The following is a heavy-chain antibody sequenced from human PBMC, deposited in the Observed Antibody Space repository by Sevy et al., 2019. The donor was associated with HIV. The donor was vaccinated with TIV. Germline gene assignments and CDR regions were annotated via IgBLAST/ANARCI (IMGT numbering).Heavy chain of an antibody. J-gene: IGHJ6*02. D-gene: IGHD3-9*01. CDR1: GFTINSYA. CDR3: AKDFTGYNGMDV. Sequence: GGSLRLSCAVSGFTINSYAVNWVRQAPGKGLEWVAVISYDGRNKFYGDSVKGRFTISRDNSKNILYLQMNSLRAEDTAVYYCAKDFTGYNGMDVWGQGTMVTVSS. V-gene: IGHV3-30*04. CDR2: ISYDGRNK.